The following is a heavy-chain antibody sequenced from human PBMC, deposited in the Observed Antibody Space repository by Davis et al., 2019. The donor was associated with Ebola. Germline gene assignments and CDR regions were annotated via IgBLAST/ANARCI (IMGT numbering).Heavy chain of an antibody. D-gene: IGHD3-3*01. Sequence: GESLKISCAASGFTVSSNYMSWVRQAPGKGLEWVSSISSSSSYIYYADSVKGRFTISRDNAKNSLYLQMNSLRAEDTAVYYCARDKVFGVVIVKRSRLLYSDGMDVWGQGTTVTVSS. J-gene: IGHJ6*02. V-gene: IGHV3-21*04. CDR2: ISSSSSYI. CDR3: ARDKVFGVVIVKRSRLLYSDGMDV. CDR1: GFTVSSNY.